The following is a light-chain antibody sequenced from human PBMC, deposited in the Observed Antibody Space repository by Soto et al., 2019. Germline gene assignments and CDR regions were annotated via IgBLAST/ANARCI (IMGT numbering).Light chain of an antibody. CDR2: SAS. V-gene: IGKV1-12*01. Sequence: DSQMTQSPSSVSASLGDRVTITCRASQCISNWLAWYQQKPGKAPTLLSHSASTLQSGVPSTFIGSGSGTEFTLTISSLQTEDFETYYCQQANSCPYTFGQGNTLEI. CDR1: QCISNW. J-gene: IGKJ2*01. CDR3: QQANSCPYT.